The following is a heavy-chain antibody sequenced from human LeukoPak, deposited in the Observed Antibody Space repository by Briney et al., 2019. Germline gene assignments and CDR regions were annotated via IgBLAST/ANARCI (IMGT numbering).Heavy chain of an antibody. CDR3: TRGLSEDYYDSNGFYYVFDY. J-gene: IGHJ4*02. CDR1: GGSITRSNYF. V-gene: IGHV4-39*01. CDR2: IYYSGTT. D-gene: IGHD3-22*01. Sequence: PSETLSLTCTVSGGSITRSNYFWGWIRQPPGKRLEWIGNIYYSGTTYYNPSLESRVTISVDTSQNQFSLKLTSVTAADTAVYYCTRGLSEDYYDSNGFYYVFDYWGQGTLVTVSS.